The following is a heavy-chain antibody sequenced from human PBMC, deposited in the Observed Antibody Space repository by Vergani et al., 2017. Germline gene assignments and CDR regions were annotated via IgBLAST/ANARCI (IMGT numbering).Heavy chain of an antibody. CDR2: IFHSGST. D-gene: IGHD6-19*01. CDR3: ARGGQWLVVRPFDY. Sequence: QVQLQESGSGLVKPSQTLSLTCTVSGDSINSGHYSWNWIRQSPSKGLEWIGYIFHSGSTYYNPSLETRVTISIDKSKTQFSLTLSSSIAADTAVYYCARGGQWLVVRPFDYWGQGTLVTVSS. J-gene: IGHJ4*02. V-gene: IGHV4-30-2*06. CDR1: GDSINSGHYS.